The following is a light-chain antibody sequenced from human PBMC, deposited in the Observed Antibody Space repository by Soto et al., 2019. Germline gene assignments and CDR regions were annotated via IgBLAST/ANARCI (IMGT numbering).Light chain of an antibody. Sequence: EIVMTQSPATLSVSPGERATLSCRASQSVNGYLAGFQQKPGQPPRLLIYDATTRATGIPVRFSGSGSGTEFTLTINSLQSEDFGVYYCQQNKEWPGTFGQGTKVEIK. J-gene: IGKJ1*01. CDR2: DAT. CDR3: QQNKEWPGT. V-gene: IGKV3-15*01. CDR1: QSVNGY.